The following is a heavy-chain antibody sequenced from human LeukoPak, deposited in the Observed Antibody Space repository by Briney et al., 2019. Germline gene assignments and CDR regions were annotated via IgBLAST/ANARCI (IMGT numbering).Heavy chain of an antibody. CDR2: INHSGST. CDR3: VGFYRTRRLDP. J-gene: IGHJ5*02. V-gene: IGHV4-34*01. D-gene: IGHD1-26*01. CDR1: GGSFSGYY. Sequence: SETLSLTCAVYGGSFSGYYWSWIRQPPGKGLEWVGEINHSGSTNYNPSLKSRVTIPVDSSKNQFSLKLNSVTAADTAVYYCVGFYRTRRLDPWGQGTLVTVSS.